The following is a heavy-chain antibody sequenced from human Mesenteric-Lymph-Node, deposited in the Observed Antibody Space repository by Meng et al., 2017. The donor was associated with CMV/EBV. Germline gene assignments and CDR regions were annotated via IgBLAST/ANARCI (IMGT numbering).Heavy chain of an antibody. V-gene: IGHV1-2*02. CDR2: MSPDSGVT. CDR3: ARGREGFCSGSTCYGPALGY. Sequence: ASVKVSCKASGYTFTGYYMHWVRQAPGQGLEWMGWMSPDSGVTNYAQKFQGRVAMTRDTYTNTAYMELSSLRSDDTAVYYCARGREGFCSGSTCYGPALGYWGQGTLVTVSS. J-gene: IGHJ4*02. CDR1: GYTFTGYY. D-gene: IGHD2-2*01.